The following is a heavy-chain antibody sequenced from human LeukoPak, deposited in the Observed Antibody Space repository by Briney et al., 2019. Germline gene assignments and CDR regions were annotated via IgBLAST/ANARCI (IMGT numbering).Heavy chain of an antibody. V-gene: IGHV4-59*01. Sequence: SETLSLICTVSGGSISSYYWSWVRQPPGKGLEWIGFIYYSGTTHYNPSLKSRVTISVDTSKNQFSLKLSSVTAADTAVYYCARGLGGSWYYFDYWGQGALVTVSS. CDR3: ARGLGGSWYYFDY. CDR2: IYYSGTT. D-gene: IGHD6-13*01. J-gene: IGHJ4*02. CDR1: GGSISSYY.